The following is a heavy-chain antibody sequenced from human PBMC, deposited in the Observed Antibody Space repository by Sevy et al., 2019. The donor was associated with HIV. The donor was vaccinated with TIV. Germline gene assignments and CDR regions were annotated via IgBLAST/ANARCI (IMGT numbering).Heavy chain of an antibody. Sequence: ASVKVSCEASGYTFTGYYMHWMRQAPGQGLEWMGWINPDSGGPIYAPKFQGRVTLTRDTSISTAYMDLSRLKSDDTAVYYCVRDDRDGYFEYWGQGTLVTVSS. J-gene: IGHJ4*02. CDR1: GYTFTGYY. CDR2: INPDSGGP. CDR3: VRDDRDGYFEY. V-gene: IGHV1-2*02.